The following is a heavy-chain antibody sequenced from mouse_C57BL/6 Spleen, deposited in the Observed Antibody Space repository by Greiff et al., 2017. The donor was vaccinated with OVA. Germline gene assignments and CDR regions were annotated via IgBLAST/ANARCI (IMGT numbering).Heavy chain of an antibody. CDR3: ARAVGTTVVATLWYFDV. CDR1: GYSITSGYY. CDR2: ISYDGSN. J-gene: IGHJ1*03. D-gene: IGHD1-1*01. V-gene: IGHV3-6*01. Sequence: VQLKESGPGLVKPSQSLSLTCSVTGYSITSGYYWNWIRQFPGNKLEWMGYISYDGSNNYNPSLKNRISITRDTTKNQFFLKLNSVTTEDTATYYCARAVGTTVVATLWYFDVWGTGTTVTVSS.